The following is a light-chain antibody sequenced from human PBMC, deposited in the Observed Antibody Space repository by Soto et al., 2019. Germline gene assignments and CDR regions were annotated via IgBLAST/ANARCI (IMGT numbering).Light chain of an antibody. J-gene: IGKJ1*01. V-gene: IGKV1-5*03. CDR3: QQYNNYPWT. CDR1: QSISSW. Sequence: DITMTQSPSTLSASVGDRVTITCRASQSISSWLAWYQQKPGKAPKLLIYKASSLESGVPSRFSGSGSGTEFTLTISSLQPDDFATYYCQQYNNYPWTFGQGTKVEIK. CDR2: KAS.